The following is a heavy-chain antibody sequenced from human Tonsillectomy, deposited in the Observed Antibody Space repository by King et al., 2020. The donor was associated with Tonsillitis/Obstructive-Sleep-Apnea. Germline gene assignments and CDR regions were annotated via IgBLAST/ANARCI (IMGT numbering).Heavy chain of an antibody. CDR2: INPSGGST. V-gene: IGHV1-46*01. CDR3: ARSGLNDAFDI. CDR1: GYTFTSYY. J-gene: IGHJ3*02. D-gene: IGHD3-10*01. Sequence: VQLVESGAEVKKPGASVKVSCKASGYTFTSYYMHWVRQATGQGLEWMGIINPSGGSTTYAQKFQGRVTMTRDTSTSTVYMELSSLRSEDTAVYYCARSGLNDAFDIWGQGTMVTVSS.